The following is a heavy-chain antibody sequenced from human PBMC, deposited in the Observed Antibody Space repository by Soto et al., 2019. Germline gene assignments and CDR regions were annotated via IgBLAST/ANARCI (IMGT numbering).Heavy chain of an antibody. Sequence: GGSLRLSCAASGFTFSSYAMSWVRQAPGKGLEWVSAISGSGGSTYYADSVKGRFTISRDNSKNTLYLQMNSLRAEDTAVYYCAKVTTFMVRGVIAFDYWGQGTLVTVSS. CDR1: GFTFSSYA. V-gene: IGHV3-23*01. CDR3: AKVTTFMVRGVIAFDY. J-gene: IGHJ4*02. D-gene: IGHD3-10*01. CDR2: ISGSGGST.